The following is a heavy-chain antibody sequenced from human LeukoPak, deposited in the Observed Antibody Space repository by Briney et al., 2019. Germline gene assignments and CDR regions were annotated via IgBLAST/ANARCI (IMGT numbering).Heavy chain of an antibody. D-gene: IGHD2-21*02. CDR1: GFTFSSYG. CDR2: IWYDGSNK. CDR3: ARDLSYCGGDCYDYYYYGMDV. V-gene: IGHV3-33*01. J-gene: IGHJ6*02. Sequence: PGGSLRLSCAASGFTFSSYGMHWVRQAPGKGLEWVAVIWYDGSNKYYADSVKGRFTISRDNSKNTLYLQMNSLRAEDTAVYYCARDLSYCGGDCYDYYYYGMDVWGQGTTVTVSS.